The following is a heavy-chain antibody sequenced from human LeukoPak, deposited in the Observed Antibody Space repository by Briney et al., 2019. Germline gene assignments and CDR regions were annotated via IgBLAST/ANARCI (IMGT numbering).Heavy chain of an antibody. Sequence: SETLSLTCAGYGFSFSGYYWSWLRQPPGKGLEWIGEINHSGSTNYHPSLRSRVTISVDTSKNQFSQKLSSVAAADTAVYYCARVGRGRPTPRSYGMDVWGQGTTVTVS. V-gene: IGHV4-34*01. CDR2: INHSGST. CDR1: GFSFSGYY. D-gene: IGHD3-16*01. J-gene: IGHJ6*02. CDR3: ARVGRGRPTPRSYGMDV.